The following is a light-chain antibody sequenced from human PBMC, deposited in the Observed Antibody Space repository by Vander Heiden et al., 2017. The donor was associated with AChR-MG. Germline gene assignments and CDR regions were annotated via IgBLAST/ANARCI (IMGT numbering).Light chain of an antibody. CDR3: AAWDDSLSGHVV. CDR2: RNN. J-gene: IGLJ2*01. Sequence: QSVLTQPPPASGTPGQRVTISCSGSSSNIGSNYLNWYQQLPGTAPKLLIYRNNQRPSGVPDRFSGSKSGTSASLAISGLRSEDEADYYCAAWDDSLSGHVVFGGGTKLTVL. V-gene: IGLV1-47*01. CDR1: SSNIGSNY.